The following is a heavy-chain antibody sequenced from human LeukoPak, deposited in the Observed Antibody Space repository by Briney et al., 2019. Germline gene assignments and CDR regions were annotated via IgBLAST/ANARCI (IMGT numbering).Heavy chain of an antibody. Sequence: GGSLRLSCAASGFTFSKFWMNWVRHTPGKGLEWVASIKQDGTEKYYADSVKGGFTISRDNGKNSLYLQMSSLRAEDTAIYYCATQSYYYDSSGYYTTWGQGTLVTVSS. CDR1: GFTFSKFW. D-gene: IGHD3-22*01. CDR3: ATQSYYYDSSGYYTT. J-gene: IGHJ4*02. CDR2: IKQDGTEK. V-gene: IGHV3-7*01.